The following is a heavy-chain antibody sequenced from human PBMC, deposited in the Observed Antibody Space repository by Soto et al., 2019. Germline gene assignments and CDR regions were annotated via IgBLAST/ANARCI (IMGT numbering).Heavy chain of an antibody. CDR3: AKEVIYCSSGGCTAS. D-gene: IGHD2-2*01. CDR1: GFTFSSYA. V-gene: IGHV3-23*01. J-gene: IGHJ5*02. CDR2: ISGSGGST. Sequence: EVQLLEAGGGLVQPGGSLRLSCAASGFTFSSYAMSWVRQAPGKGLEWVSVISGSGGSTYYADSMKARFTISRDHSNNTMCLQSTCLRVEDTAGSYRAKEVIYCSSGGCTASWGRGTLVTAPS.